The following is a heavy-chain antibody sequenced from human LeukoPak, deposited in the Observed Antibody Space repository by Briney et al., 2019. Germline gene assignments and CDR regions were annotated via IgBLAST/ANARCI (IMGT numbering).Heavy chain of an antibody. CDR2: IYYSGET. V-gene: IGHV4-39*07. CDR3: ARSLPDSNYSDY. J-gene: IGHJ4*02. CDR1: GGSISSSSYY. Sequence: SETLSLTCRVSGGSISSSSYYWGWIRQPPGKGLEWIASIYYSGETFYNPSLKSRVTISVDTSKNQFSLKLSSVTAADTAVYYCARSLPDSNYSDYWGQGTLVTVSS. D-gene: IGHD4-11*01.